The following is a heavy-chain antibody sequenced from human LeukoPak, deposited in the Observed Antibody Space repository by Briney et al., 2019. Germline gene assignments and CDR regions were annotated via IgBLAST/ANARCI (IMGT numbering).Heavy chain of an antibody. Sequence: ASVKVSCKASGYTFSNYYIHWVRQAPGQGLEWMGRINPNSGGTNYAQKFQGRVTITRDTSINTAYMELSSLRSDDTAVYYCARDRLFDYWGQGTLVTVSS. D-gene: IGHD6-25*01. V-gene: IGHV1-2*06. CDR3: ARDRLFDY. CDR1: GYTFSNYY. CDR2: INPNSGGT. J-gene: IGHJ4*02.